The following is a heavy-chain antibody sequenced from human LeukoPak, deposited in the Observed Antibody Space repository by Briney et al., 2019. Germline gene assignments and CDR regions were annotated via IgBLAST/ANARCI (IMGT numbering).Heavy chain of an antibody. CDR3: AREQLSITSYGMDV. Sequence: SETLSLTCTVSGGSISSSSYYWGWIRQPPGKGLEWIGSIYYSGSTYYNPSLKSRVTVSVDKSKNQFSLKLTSVTAADTTVYYCAREQLSITSYGMDVWGQGTTVTVSS. CDR2: IYYSGST. D-gene: IGHD3-10*01. V-gene: IGHV4-39*07. J-gene: IGHJ6*02. CDR1: GGSISSSSYY.